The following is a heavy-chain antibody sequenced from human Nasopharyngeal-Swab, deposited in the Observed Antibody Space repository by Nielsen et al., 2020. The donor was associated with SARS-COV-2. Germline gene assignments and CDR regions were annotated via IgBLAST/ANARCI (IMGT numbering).Heavy chain of an antibody. D-gene: IGHD1-26*01. CDR3: ARVYSASYLGAFDI. CDR1: GLGFSNYE. CDR2: ISFDGSNK. J-gene: IGHJ3*02. Sequence: GESLKISCAASGLGFSNYEMNWVRQVPGEGLEWVAVISFDGSNKYYADSVKGRFTISRDNSKNTLYLQMDSLRAEDTAVFYCARVYSASYLGAFDIWGQGTMVTVSS. V-gene: IGHV3-30*03.